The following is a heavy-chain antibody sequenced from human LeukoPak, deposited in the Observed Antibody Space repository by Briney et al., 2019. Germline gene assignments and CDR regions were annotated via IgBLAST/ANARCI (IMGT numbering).Heavy chain of an antibody. V-gene: IGHV1-18*01. Sequence: GASVKVSCKASGYTFTSYGISWVRQAPGQGLEWMGWISAYNGNTNYAQKFQGRVTITADKSTSTAYMELSSLRSEDTAVYYCARELGAFDIWGQGTMVTVSS. CDR1: GYTFTSYG. J-gene: IGHJ3*02. CDR2: ISAYNGNT. CDR3: ARELGAFDI.